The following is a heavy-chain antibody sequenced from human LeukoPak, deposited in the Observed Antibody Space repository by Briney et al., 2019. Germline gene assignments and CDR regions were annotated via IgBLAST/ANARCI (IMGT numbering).Heavy chain of an antibody. CDR1: GFTFSSYW. CDR3: ARGRYCTVGSCSSAWFDP. CDR2: IHSDGTTT. D-gene: IGHD2-15*01. V-gene: IGHV3-74*01. J-gene: IGHJ5*02. Sequence: QTGGSLRLSCAASGFTFSSYWMHWVPQAPGKGLVWVSRIHSDGTTTSYADPVKGRFTVSRDNAKNTLYLQMNSLRAEDTAVYYCARGRYCTVGSCSSAWFDPWGQGALVTVSS.